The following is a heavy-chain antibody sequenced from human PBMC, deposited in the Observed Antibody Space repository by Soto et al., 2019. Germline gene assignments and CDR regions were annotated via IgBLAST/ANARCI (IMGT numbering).Heavy chain of an antibody. V-gene: IGHV1-8*01. CDR3: ARVNYYGSGSYEDFFYYYGLDV. D-gene: IGHD3-10*01. J-gene: IGHJ6*02. CDR1: GYTFSTYD. CDR2: MNPNSGDT. Sequence: ASVKVSCKASGYTFSTYDINWVRQAPGQGLEWMGWMNPNSGDTGYAQKFLGRVTMTRDSSIRTVYMELSSLSSEDTAVYYRARVNYYGSGSYEDFFYYYGLDVWGQGTTVTVSS.